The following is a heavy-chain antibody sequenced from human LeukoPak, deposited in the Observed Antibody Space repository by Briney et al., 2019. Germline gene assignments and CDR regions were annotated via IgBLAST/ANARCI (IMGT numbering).Heavy chain of an antibody. J-gene: IGHJ4*02. V-gene: IGHV3-21*01. Sequence: PGGSLRLSCAASGFTFSSYSMNWVRQAPGKGLEWVSSISSSSSYIYYADSVKGRFTISRDNAKNSLYLQMNSLRAEDTAVYYCAGDEYYDILTGSRPDYWGQGTLVTVSS. CDR3: AGDEYYDILTGSRPDY. CDR1: GFTFSSYS. D-gene: IGHD3-9*01. CDR2: ISSSSSYI.